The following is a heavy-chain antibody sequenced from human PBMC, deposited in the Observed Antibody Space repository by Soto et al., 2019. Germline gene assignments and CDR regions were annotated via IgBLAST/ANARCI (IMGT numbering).Heavy chain of an antibody. D-gene: IGHD6-13*01. CDR3: ARAIAAASRGPQFQH. V-gene: IGHV1-18*01. CDR1: GYTFTSYG. Sequence: GASVKVSCKASGYTFTSYGISWVRQAPGQGLEWMGWISAYNGNTNYAQKLQGRVTMTTDTSTSTAYMELRSLRSDDTAVYYCARAIAAASRGPQFQHWGQGTLVTVSS. J-gene: IGHJ1*01. CDR2: ISAYNGNT.